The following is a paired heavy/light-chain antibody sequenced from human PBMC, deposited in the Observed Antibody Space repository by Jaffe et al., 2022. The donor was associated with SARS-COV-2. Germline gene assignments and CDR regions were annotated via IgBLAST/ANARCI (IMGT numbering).Light chain of an antibody. CDR3: QQYNSYPPT. CDR1: QGISRW. CDR2: AAS. V-gene: IGKV1D-16*01. J-gene: IGKJ4*01. Sequence: DIQMTQSPSSLSASVGDRVTITCRASQGISRWLVWYQQKPEKAPKSLIYAASSLQSGVPSRFSGSGSGTDFTLTISSLQPEDFATYYCQQYNSYPPTFGGGTKVEIK.
Heavy chain of an antibody. D-gene: IGHD3-10*01. CDR2: IFYSGTT. CDR1: GGSIRSYY. CDR3: ARAPGGLLPFDY. V-gene: IGHV4-59*08. Sequence: QVQLQESGPGLVKPSETLSLTCTVSGGSIRSYYWSWIRQPPGKGLEWIGDIFYSGTTNYNPSLKSRVTISVDTSKNQFSLKLTSVTAADTAVYYCARAPGGLLPFDYWGQGALVTVSS. J-gene: IGHJ4*02.